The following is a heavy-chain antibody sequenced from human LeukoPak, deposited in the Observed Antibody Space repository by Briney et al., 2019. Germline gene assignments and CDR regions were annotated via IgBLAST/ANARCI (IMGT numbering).Heavy chain of an antibody. Sequence: PGGSLRLSCAASGFTFSSYNMNWVCQAPGKGLEWVSFISSTSNTIYYADSVKGRFTISRDNAKNSLYLQMNSLRAEDTAAYYCAREEGFDYWGQGTLVTVSS. J-gene: IGHJ4*02. V-gene: IGHV3-48*01. CDR1: GFTFSSYN. CDR2: ISSTSNTI. CDR3: AREEGFDY.